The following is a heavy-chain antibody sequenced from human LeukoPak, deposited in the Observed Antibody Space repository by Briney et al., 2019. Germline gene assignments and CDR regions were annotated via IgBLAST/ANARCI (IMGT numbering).Heavy chain of an antibody. Sequence: SETLSLTCTVSGGSISSYYWSWIRQPPGKGLEWIGYIYYSGSTNYNPSLKSRVTISVDTSKNQFSLRLSSVTAADTAVYYCARFGGYSYGYKTGFDYWGQGTLVTVSS. CDR3: ARFGGYSYGYKTGFDY. V-gene: IGHV4-59*01. J-gene: IGHJ4*02. CDR1: GGSISSYY. D-gene: IGHD5-18*01. CDR2: IYYSGST.